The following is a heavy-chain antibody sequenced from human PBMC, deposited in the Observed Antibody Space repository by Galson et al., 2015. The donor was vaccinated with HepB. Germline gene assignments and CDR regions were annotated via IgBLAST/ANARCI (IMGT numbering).Heavy chain of an antibody. J-gene: IGHJ3*02. Sequence: SLRLSCAASGFTFSSYAMHWVRQAPGKGLEWVAVISYDGSNKYYADSVKGRFTISRDNSKNTLYLQMNSLRAEDTAVYYCAREGRRLDAFDIWGQGTMVTVSS. CDR2: ISYDGSNK. V-gene: IGHV3-30-3*01. CDR3: AREGRRLDAFDI. CDR1: GFTFSSYA.